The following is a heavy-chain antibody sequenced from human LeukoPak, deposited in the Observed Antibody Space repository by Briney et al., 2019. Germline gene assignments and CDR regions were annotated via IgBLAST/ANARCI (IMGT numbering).Heavy chain of an antibody. CDR3: ATRIVSPGGFDY. D-gene: IGHD6-13*01. CDR2: ISSSGSTI. CDR1: GFTFSSYE. J-gene: IGHJ4*02. Sequence: PGGSLRLSCAASGFTFSSYEMNWVRQAPGKGLEWVSYISSSGSTIYYADSVKGRFTISRDNAKNSLYLQMNSLRAEDTAVYYCATRIVSPGGFDYWGQGTLVTVSS. V-gene: IGHV3-48*03.